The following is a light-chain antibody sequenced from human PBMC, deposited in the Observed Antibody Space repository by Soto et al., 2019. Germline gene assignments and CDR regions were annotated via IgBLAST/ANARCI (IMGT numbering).Light chain of an antibody. CDR1: TPNIGNNY. CDR2: END. J-gene: IGLJ1*01. V-gene: IGLV1-51*02. Sequence: SLLTQPPPMSAAPGQKVTISCSGNTPNIGNNYVSWFQQLPGTAPKLLIYENDKRPSGIPDRFSGSTSGTSATLGITGLQTGDEADYYCGTWDSSLSGYVFATGTKVTVL. CDR3: GTWDSSLSGYV.